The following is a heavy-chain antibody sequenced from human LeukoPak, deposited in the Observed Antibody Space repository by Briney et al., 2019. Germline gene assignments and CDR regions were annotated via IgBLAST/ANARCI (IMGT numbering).Heavy chain of an antibody. V-gene: IGHV3-30*04. CDR3: ARATPEGGATGFSHFDY. J-gene: IGHJ4*02. CDR1: GFTFSSYA. D-gene: IGHD1-26*01. Sequence: GGTLRLSCAASGFTFSSYAMHWVRQAPGKGLEWVAVISYDGSNKYYADSVKGRFTISRDNSKNTLYLQMNSLRAEDTAVYYCARATPEGGATGFSHFDYWGQGTLVTVSS. CDR2: ISYDGSNK.